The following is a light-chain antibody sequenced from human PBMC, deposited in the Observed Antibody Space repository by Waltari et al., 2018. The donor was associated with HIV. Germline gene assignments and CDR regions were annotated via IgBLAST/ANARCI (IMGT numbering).Light chain of an antibody. CDR2: GNV. CDR1: SSNVEAAYD. CDR3: QSYDTSLTDII. V-gene: IGLV1-40*01. Sequence: QSVLTQPPSVSGAPGQRVTISCTKSSSNVEAAYDVHWFQQVPGTAPKLRIYGNVKRPSGVPDRFSGSRSGTSASLAITGLQAEDEADYYCQSYDTSLTDIIFGGGTKLTVL. J-gene: IGLJ2*01.